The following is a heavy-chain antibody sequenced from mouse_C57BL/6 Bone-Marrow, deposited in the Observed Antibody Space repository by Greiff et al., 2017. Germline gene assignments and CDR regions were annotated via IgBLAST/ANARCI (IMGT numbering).Heavy chain of an antibody. V-gene: IGHV1-39*01. CDR2: INPNYGTT. J-gene: IGHJ2*01. CDR3: ARASLLRYYFDY. CDR1: GYSFTDYN. Sequence: EVKLVESGPELVKPGASVKISCKASGYSFTDYNMNWVEQSNGKSLEWIGVINPNYGTTSYNQKFKGKATLTVDQSSSTAYMQLNSLTSEDSAVYYCARASLLRYYFDYWGQGTTLTVSS. D-gene: IGHD1-2*01.